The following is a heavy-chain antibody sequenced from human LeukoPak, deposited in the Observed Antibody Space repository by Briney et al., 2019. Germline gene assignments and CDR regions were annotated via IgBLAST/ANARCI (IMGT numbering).Heavy chain of an antibody. V-gene: IGHV3-23*01. D-gene: IGHD6-13*01. Sequence: GGSLRLSCAASGFTLSSYAMRWVRQATGKGLEGVSAISGSGGSTYYADSVQGRFTISSDNSKNTLYLQMNSLRAEDTAVYYCAKAKGSSWYPAFDYWGQGTLVTVSS. CDR2: ISGSGGST. J-gene: IGHJ4*02. CDR3: AKAKGSSWYPAFDY. CDR1: GFTLSSYA.